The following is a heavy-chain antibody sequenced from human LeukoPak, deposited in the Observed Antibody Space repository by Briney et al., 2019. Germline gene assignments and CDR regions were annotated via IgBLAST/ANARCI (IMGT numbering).Heavy chain of an antibody. D-gene: IGHD2-15*01. CDR2: IKQDGSEK. J-gene: IGHJ4*02. V-gene: IGHV3-7*01. CDR1: GFTSSTYW. CDR3: ARTYCSGGSCYGYHYFDY. Sequence: GGSLRLSCAASGFTSSTYWMSWVRQAPGKGLEWVGNIKQDGSEKYYVDSVKGRFTISRDNAKNTLYLQMNSLRAEDTAVYYCARTYCSGGSCYGYHYFDYWGQGTLVTVSS.